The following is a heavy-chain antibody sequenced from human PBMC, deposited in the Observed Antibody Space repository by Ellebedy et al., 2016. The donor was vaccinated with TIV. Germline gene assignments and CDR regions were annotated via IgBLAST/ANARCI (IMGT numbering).Heavy chain of an antibody. Sequence: AASVKVSCKASGGTFSSYAVSWVRQAPGQGLEWMGGITTVFGTANYAQKFQGKVTIAADESTNTAHMELSSLTSEDTAVYYCASSRDTVRMAYFHYWGQGTLVTVSS. CDR2: ITTVFGTA. CDR1: GGTFSSYA. CDR3: ASSRDTVRMAYFHY. V-gene: IGHV1-69*13. J-gene: IGHJ4*02. D-gene: IGHD2-8*01.